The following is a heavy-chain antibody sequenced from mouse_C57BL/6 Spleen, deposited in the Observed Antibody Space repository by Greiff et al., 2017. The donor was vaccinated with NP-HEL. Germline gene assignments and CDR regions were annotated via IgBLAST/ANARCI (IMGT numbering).Heavy chain of an antibody. J-gene: IGHJ2*01. CDR3: ARGWDGRELRYFDY. V-gene: IGHV1-82*01. CDR2: IYPGDGDT. CDR1: GYAFSSSW. D-gene: IGHD4-1*01. Sequence: VQLQQSGPELVKPGASVKISCKASGYAFSSSWMNWVKQRPGKGLEWIGRIYPGDGDTNYNGKFKGKATLTADKSSSTAYMQLSSLTSEDSACYFCARGWDGRELRYFDYWGQGTTLTVSS.